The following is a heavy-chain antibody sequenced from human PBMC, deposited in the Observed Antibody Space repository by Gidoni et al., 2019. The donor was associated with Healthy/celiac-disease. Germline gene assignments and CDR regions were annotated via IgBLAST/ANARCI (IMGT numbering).Heavy chain of an antibody. CDR2: ISYDGSNK. Sequence: QVQLVESGGGVVQPGRSLRLSCAASGFTFSSYAMHWVRQAPGKVLGWVAVISYDGSNKYYAASVKGRFTISRDNSKNTLYLQMNSLRAEDTAVYYCARDREYGMDVWGQGTTVTVSS. V-gene: IGHV3-30*04. CDR3: ARDREYGMDV. CDR1: GFTFSSYA. J-gene: IGHJ6*02.